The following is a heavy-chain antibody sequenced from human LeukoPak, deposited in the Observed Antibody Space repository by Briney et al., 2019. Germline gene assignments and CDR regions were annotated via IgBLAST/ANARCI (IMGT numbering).Heavy chain of an antibody. V-gene: IGHV4-61*01. Sequence: SETLSLTCSVSDDSVTSGHYWGWIRQPPGKGLEWIGYIYYSGSTNYNPSLKSRVTISVDTSKNQFSLKLSSVTAADTAVYYCARDVDTAMALTYWGRGTLVTVSS. CDR2: IYYSGST. CDR1: DDSVTSGHY. J-gene: IGHJ4*02. D-gene: IGHD5-18*01. CDR3: ARDVDTAMALTY.